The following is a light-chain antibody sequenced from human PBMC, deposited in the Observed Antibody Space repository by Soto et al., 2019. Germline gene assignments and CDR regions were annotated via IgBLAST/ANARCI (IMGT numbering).Light chain of an antibody. CDR1: QSVTTY. Sequence: EIVLTQSPATLSLSPGERATLSCSASQSVTTYLAWYQQKPGQAPRLLIYDASTRATGIPARFIGSGSGTDFTLTIGSLEPEDYAVYYCQQRSNWPPSITFGQGTRLDI. J-gene: IGKJ5*01. CDR2: DAS. CDR3: QQRSNWPPSIT. V-gene: IGKV3-11*01.